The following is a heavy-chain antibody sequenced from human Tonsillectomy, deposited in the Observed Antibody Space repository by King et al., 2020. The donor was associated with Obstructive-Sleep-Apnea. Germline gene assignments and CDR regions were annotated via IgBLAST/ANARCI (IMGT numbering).Heavy chain of an antibody. Sequence: VQLVESGGGLVQPGGSLRRSGAASGNTVSSYWMSWVRQALGKVLEWLANVKQDGSEKYEEYSGKGIFTINRENAKNALDLQMNSLRAEDTAVYYCARDDYDSSGYYYGDDNWFDPWGQGTLVTVSS. J-gene: IGHJ5*02. CDR1: GNTVSSYW. V-gene: IGHV3-7*03. CDR3: ARDDYDSSGYYYGDDNWFDP. CDR2: VKQDGSEK. D-gene: IGHD3-22*01.